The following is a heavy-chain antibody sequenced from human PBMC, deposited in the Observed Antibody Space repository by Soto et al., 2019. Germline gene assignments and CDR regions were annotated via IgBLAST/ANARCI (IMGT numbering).Heavy chain of an antibody. V-gene: IGHV3-15*01. D-gene: IGHD3-16*02. CDR1: GFTFSNAW. CDR2: IKSRTNGETT. J-gene: IGHJ5*02. CDR3: STDPRYIKGFDP. Sequence: GGSLRLSCVASGFTFSNAWMSWVRQAPGKGLEWVGRIKSRTNGETTDYAAPVKGRFTISRYDSKNTLYLQMDSLKTEDTAVYYCSTDPRYIKGFDPWGQGTLVTVSS.